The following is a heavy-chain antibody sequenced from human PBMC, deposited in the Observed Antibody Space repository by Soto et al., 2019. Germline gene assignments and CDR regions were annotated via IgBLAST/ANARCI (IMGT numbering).Heavy chain of an antibody. J-gene: IGHJ6*03. CDR2: ISGSGGST. CDR3: AKVYCSSTSCYGPYYYYYYTDV. CDR1: GFTFSSYA. V-gene: IGHV3-23*01. Sequence: SGGSLRLSCAASGFTFSSYAMSWVRQAPGKGLEWVSAISGSGGSTYYADSVKGRFTISRDNSKNTLYLQMNSLRAEDTAVYYCAKVYCSSTSCYGPYYYYYYTDVWGKGTTVTVSS. D-gene: IGHD2-2*01.